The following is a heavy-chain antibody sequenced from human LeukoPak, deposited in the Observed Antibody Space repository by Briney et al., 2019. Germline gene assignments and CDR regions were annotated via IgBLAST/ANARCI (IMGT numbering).Heavy chain of an antibody. J-gene: IGHJ4*02. CDR1: GFTFSTYI. CDR2: ITSPVGRI. D-gene: IGHD2-21*01. Sequence: GGSLRLSCAASGFTFSTYIMNWVRQAPGKGLEWVSSITSPVGRIYYADSLKGRITISRDNARSTLYLQMNSLRAEDTAAYYCATDGRSIGLYGFDYWGQGILVTVSS. CDR3: ATDGRSIGLYGFDY. V-gene: IGHV3-21*01.